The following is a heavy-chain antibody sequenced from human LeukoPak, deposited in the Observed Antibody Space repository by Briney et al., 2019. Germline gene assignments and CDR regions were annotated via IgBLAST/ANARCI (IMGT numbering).Heavy chain of an antibody. D-gene: IGHD3-22*01. J-gene: IGHJ4*02. V-gene: IGHV1-2*06. CDR2: INPNSGGT. Sequence: ASVKVSCKASGYTFTGYYMHWVRQAPGQGLEWMGRINPNSGGTNYAQKFQGRVTMTRDTSISTAYMELSRLRSDDTAVYYYARGYDSSGYYYYWDQGTLVTVSS. CDR3: ARGYDSSGYYYY. CDR1: GYTFTGYY.